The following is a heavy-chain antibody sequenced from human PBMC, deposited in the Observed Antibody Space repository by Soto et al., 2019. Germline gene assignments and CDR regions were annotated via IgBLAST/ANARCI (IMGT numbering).Heavy chain of an antibody. D-gene: IGHD3-10*01. CDR2: IYHSGST. J-gene: IGHJ4*02. Sequence: SETLSLTCAVSSGSISSSNWWSWVRQPPGKGLEWIGEIYHSGSTNYNPSLKSRVTISVDKSKNQFSLKLSSVTAADTAVYYCARDEAGSFHFDYWGQGTLVTVSS. V-gene: IGHV4-4*02. CDR1: SGSISSSNW. CDR3: ARDEAGSFHFDY.